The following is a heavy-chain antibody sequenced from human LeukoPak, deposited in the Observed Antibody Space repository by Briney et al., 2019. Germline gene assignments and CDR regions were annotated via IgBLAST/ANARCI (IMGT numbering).Heavy chain of an antibody. CDR2: ISSSSSYI. CDR3: ARDSMVRGVN. D-gene: IGHD3-10*01. Sequence: GGSLRLSCAASGFTFSSYSMNWVRQAPGKGLEWVSSISSSSSYIYYADSVKGRFTISRDNAKNSLYLQMNSLRAEATAVYYCARDSMVRGVNWCQGTLVTVSS. V-gene: IGHV3-21*03. J-gene: IGHJ4*02. CDR1: GFTFSSYS.